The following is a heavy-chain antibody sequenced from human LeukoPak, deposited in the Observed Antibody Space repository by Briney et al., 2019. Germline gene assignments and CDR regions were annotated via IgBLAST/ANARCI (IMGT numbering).Heavy chain of an antibody. CDR3: ARQYYYDSSGYVPHFDY. Sequence: GRSLRLSCAASGFTFSSDGMSWVRQAPGKGLEWVSGISGSGASTYYADSVKGRFTISRDNSKNTLYLQMNSLRAEDTAVYYCARQYYYDSSGYVPHFDYWGQGTLVTVSS. D-gene: IGHD3-22*01. J-gene: IGHJ4*02. CDR1: GFTFSSDG. CDR2: ISGSGAST. V-gene: IGHV3-23*01.